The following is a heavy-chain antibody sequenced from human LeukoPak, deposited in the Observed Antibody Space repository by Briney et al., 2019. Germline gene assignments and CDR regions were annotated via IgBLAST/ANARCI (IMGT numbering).Heavy chain of an antibody. CDR1: GFTFSSYW. Sequence: GGSLRLSCADSGFTFSSYWMHWVRQAPGKGLMWVSRINTDGSSSNYAGSVKGRFTISRDNVKNTLYLQMNSLRAEDTAVYYCARVYSYSDPMDHWGQGTLVTVSS. CDR2: INTDGSSS. J-gene: IGHJ4*02. V-gene: IGHV3-74*01. D-gene: IGHD1-26*01. CDR3: ARVYSYSDPMDH.